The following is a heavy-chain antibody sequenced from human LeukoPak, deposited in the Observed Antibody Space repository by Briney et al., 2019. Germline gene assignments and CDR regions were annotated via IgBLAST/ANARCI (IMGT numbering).Heavy chain of an antibody. V-gene: IGHV4-59*01. J-gene: IGHJ4*02. D-gene: IGHD4-23*01. CDR3: ARAGYGGNVYDY. Sequence: PSETLSLTCTVSGGSISSYYWSWIRQPPGKGLEWIGYIYYSGSTNYNPSLKSRVTISVDTSKNQFSLKLSPVTAADTAVYYCARAGYGGNVYDYWGQGTLVTVSS. CDR2: IYYSGST. CDR1: GGSISSYY.